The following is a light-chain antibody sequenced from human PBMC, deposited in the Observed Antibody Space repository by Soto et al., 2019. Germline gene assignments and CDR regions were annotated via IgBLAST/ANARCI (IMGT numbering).Light chain of an antibody. V-gene: IGKV3-20*01. CDR1: QSVSSSY. CDR3: QQYGSSPLYT. Sequence: EIVLTQSPGTLSLSPGERATISCRASQSVSSSYLAWYQQKPGQAPRLLIYGPSSRATGIPVRFSGSGSGTDFTLTISRLEPEDFAVYYCQQYGSSPLYTFGQGTKLEIK. CDR2: GPS. J-gene: IGKJ2*01.